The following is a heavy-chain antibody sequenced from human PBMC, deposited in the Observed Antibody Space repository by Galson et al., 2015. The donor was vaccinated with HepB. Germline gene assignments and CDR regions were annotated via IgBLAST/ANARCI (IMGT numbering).Heavy chain of an antibody. Sequence: QSGAEVKKPGQSLKISCKGSGYSFITNWVAWVRQRPGKGLEWMGIIYPGDSDTRYSPSFNGQVTISVDKSISTAYLQWNTLKASDTAMYYCARHRDGRNWYDYYYGMDVWGQGTTVTVSS. CDR3: ARHRDGRNWYDYYYGMDV. CDR1: GYSFITNW. V-gene: IGHV5-51*01. J-gene: IGHJ6*02. D-gene: IGHD1-14*01. CDR2: IYPGDSDT.